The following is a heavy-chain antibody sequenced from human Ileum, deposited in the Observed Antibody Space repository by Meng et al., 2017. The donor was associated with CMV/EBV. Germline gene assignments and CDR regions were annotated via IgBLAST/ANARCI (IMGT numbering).Heavy chain of an antibody. CDR3: ARGKSHFDF. CDR2: IYYSGST. CDR1: GGSISRGGYD. V-gene: IGHV4-31*03. Sequence: LPSPVSGGSISRGGYDWSGVGQRPGEAAEWVGYIYYSGSTYYNASLKSRTTMSVDTSKNQFSLEVNSVTAADTAVYYCARGKSHFDFWGQGLLVTVSS. J-gene: IGHJ4*02.